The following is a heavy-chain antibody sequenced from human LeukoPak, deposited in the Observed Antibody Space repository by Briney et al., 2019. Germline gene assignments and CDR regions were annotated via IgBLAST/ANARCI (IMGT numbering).Heavy chain of an antibody. CDR3: AKVRFRWNGSGSYFPY. CDR2: IRYDGSNK. J-gene: IGHJ4*02. CDR1: GFTFSSYG. D-gene: IGHD3-10*01. V-gene: IGHV3-30*02. Sequence: GGSLRLSCAASGFTFSSYGMHWVRQAPGKGLEWVAFIRYDGSNKYYADSVKGRFTISRDNSKNTLYLQMNSLRAEDTAVYYCAKVRFRWNGSGSYFPYWGQGTLVTVSS.